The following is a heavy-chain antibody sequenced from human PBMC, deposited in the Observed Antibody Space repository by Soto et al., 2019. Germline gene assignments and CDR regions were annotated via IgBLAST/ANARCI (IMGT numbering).Heavy chain of an antibody. J-gene: IGHJ6*02. CDR1: GFTFSSYA. CDR3: AKDEFGELGISQDYYYGMDV. CDR2: ISGSGGST. D-gene: IGHD7-27*01. Sequence: GGSLRLSCAASGFTFSSYAMSWVRQAPGKGLEWVSAISGSGGSTYYADSVKGRFTISRDNSKNTLYLQMNSLRAEDTAVYYCAKDEFGELGISQDYYYGMDVWGQGTTVTVSS. V-gene: IGHV3-23*01.